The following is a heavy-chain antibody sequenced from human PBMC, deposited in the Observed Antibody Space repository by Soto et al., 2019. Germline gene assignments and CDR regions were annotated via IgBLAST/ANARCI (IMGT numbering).Heavy chain of an antibody. D-gene: IGHD5-12*01. V-gene: IGHV1-18*01. CDR3: ARDSDYCAYAFFDY. J-gene: IGHJ4*02. Sequence: GASVKVSCKASSYIFTNYGISWVRQAPGQGLEWMGWISPYNGNTNYAQKVQGRVAMTADTSTDTAYMELRSLRSDDAAVYYCARDSDYCAYAFFDYWGQGTLVTVSS. CDR1: SYIFTNYG. CDR2: ISPYNGNT.